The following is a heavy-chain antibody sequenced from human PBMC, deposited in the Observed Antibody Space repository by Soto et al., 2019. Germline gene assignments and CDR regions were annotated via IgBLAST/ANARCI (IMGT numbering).Heavy chain of an antibody. J-gene: IGHJ4*02. CDR2: ISYGGGTT. Sequence: GGSLRLSCAASEFTFSNYAMSWVRQARGKGLEWVSAISYGGGTTYYADSVKGRFTISRDNSKNTLYLQMNSLRAEDTAVYYCAKNPGYYYDSTGYHFDYWGQGTLVTV. V-gene: IGHV3-23*01. CDR1: EFTFSNYA. D-gene: IGHD3-22*01. CDR3: AKNPGYYYDSTGYHFDY.